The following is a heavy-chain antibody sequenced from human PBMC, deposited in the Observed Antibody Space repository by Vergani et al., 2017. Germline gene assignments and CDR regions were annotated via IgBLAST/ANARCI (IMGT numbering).Heavy chain of an antibody. Sequence: QVQLVQSGAEVKRPGSSVKVSCKASGGTFSSYAISWVRQAPGQGLEWMGRIIPIFGTANYAQKFQGRVTITADESTSTAYMELSSLRSEDTAVYYCARMKDYGDPGRFDPWGQGTLVTVSS. CDR2: IIPIFGTA. V-gene: IGHV1-69*18. CDR3: ARMKDYGDPGRFDP. J-gene: IGHJ5*02. CDR1: GGTFSSYA. D-gene: IGHD4-17*01.